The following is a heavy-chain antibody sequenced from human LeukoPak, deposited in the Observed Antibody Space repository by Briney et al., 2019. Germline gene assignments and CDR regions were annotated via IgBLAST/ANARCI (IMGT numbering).Heavy chain of an antibody. Sequence: KTSETLSLTCTVSGGSISSCYWSWIRQPPGKGLEWIGYIYYSGRTNYNPSLKSRVTISVDTSKNQFSLKLSSVTAADTAVYYCASVPRYSSSWYVNWGQGTLVTVSS. CDR3: ASVPRYSSSWYVN. J-gene: IGHJ4*02. CDR2: IYYSGRT. V-gene: IGHV4-59*12. CDR1: GGSISSCY. D-gene: IGHD6-13*01.